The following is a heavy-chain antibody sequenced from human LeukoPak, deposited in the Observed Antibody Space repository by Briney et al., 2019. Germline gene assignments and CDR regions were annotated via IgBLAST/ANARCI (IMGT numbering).Heavy chain of an antibody. Sequence: ATVKVSCKPSGYTFTSYGIVWVRQAPGPGLEWMGWISAYNCNTNYAQKLHRRVTMTTDTSTSTDYMELRSLRSDDTAVYYCTMVRGVISDFDYWGQGPLVTVSS. D-gene: IGHD3-10*01. CDR2: ISAYNCNT. CDR1: GYTFTSYG. CDR3: TMVRGVISDFDY. V-gene: IGHV1-18*04. J-gene: IGHJ4*02.